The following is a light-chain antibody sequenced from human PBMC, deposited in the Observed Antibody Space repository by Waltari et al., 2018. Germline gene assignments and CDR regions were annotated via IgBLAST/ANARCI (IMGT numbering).Light chain of an antibody. CDR3: YSADGSGNVSL. CDR2: EDS. CDR1: ALPRKY. J-gene: IGLJ3*02. V-gene: IGLV3-10*01. Sequence: SYELTHPPSVSVSPGQAARISCSADALPRKYVHWYQQKSRQAPVLVIHEDSKRPSGLLERSTGATPGTMATLTITGAHVEVEAEYYCYSADGSGNVSLLGGVTSLTVL.